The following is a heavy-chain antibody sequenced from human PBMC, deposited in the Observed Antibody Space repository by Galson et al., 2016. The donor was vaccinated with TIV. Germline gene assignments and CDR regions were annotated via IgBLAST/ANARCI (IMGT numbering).Heavy chain of an antibody. CDR1: GYTFTTYG. J-gene: IGHJ6*02. V-gene: IGHV1-3*01. CDR3: ARGSSWSPFYGMDV. Sequence: SVKVSCKASGYTFTTYGTHWVRQAPRHRLEWMGWINAGDGSTKYSQNFQGRLSITTDTSATTAYMELSSLRSEDTAVYFCARGSSWSPFYGMDVWGQGTTVIVSS. CDR2: INAGDGST. D-gene: IGHD6-13*01.